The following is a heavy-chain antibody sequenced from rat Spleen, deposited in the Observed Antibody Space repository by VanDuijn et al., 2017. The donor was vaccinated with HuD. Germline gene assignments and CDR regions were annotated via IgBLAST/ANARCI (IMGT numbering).Heavy chain of an antibody. CDR2: ISHDGSIT. Sequence: EVQLVESDGGLAQPGRSLKLSCAASGFTFSDYYMAWVRQAPTKGLEWVATISHDGSITYYRDSVKGRFTISRDNTKSTLSLQMDSLRSEDTATYYCARRHYGYTDYFDYWGQGVMVPVSS. CDR1: GFTFSDYY. D-gene: IGHD1-11*01. V-gene: IGHV5-29*01. J-gene: IGHJ2*01. CDR3: ARRHYGYTDYFDY.